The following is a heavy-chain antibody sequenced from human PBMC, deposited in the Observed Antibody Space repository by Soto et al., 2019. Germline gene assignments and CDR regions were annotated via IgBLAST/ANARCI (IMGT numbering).Heavy chain of an antibody. CDR1: GDSIIGTHW. D-gene: IGHD6-13*01. V-gene: IGHV4-4*02. J-gene: IGHJ4*01. CDR2: THHSSGT. CDR3: ARYSAASGTYYFDY. Sequence: QVQLQESGPGLVKPSGTLSLTCAVSGDSIIGTHWWSWVRRPPGKGLEFIGETHHSSGTNYNPSLRSRVTMSLDKSKNQRSLILYSVTAADTGVYYCARYSAASGTYYFDYWGQGTLVTVSS.